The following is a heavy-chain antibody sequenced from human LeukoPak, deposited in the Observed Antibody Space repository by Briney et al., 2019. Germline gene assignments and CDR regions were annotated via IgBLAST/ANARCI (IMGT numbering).Heavy chain of an antibody. V-gene: IGHV3-23*01. J-gene: IGHJ4*02. CDR2: ISGSGGST. Sequence: PGGSLRLSCAASGFTFSSYAMSWVRQAPGKGLEWVSAISGSGGSTYYADSVKGRFTVSRDNSKNTLYLQMNSLRAEDTAVYYCAKIYYDFWSGYYSWGQGTLVTVSS. CDR1: GFTFSSYA. D-gene: IGHD3-3*01. CDR3: AKIYYDFWSGYYS.